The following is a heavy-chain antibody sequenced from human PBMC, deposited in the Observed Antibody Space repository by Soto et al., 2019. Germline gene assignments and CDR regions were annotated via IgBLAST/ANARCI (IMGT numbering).Heavy chain of an antibody. CDR1: GYTFTGYY. V-gene: IGHV1-2*04. CDR2: INPNSGGT. J-gene: IGHJ6*02. Sequence: QVQLVQSGAEVKKPGASVKVSCKASGYTFTGYYMHWVRQAPGQGLEWMGWINPNSGGTNYAQQFQGWVTMTRDTSISTAYMELSRLRSDDTAVYYWGRAEQQLGYGMDVWGQGTTVTVAS. D-gene: IGHD6-13*01. CDR3: GRAEQQLGYGMDV.